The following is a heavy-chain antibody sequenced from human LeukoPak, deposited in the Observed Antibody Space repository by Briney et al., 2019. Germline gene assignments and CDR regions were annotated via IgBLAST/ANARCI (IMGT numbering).Heavy chain of an antibody. D-gene: IGHD3-3*01. CDR1: GYSISSGYF. J-gene: IGHJ5*02. CDR3: ARDLGLTISDNWFDP. Sequence: SETLFLTCDVSGYSISSGYFWVWIRQSPGKGLEWIGSIYHTGSAYHNPSLKSPVTISVDTSKNQFSLRLSSMTAADTAVYYCARDLGLTISDNWFDPWGQGTLVTVSS. CDR2: IYHTGSA. V-gene: IGHV4-38-2*02.